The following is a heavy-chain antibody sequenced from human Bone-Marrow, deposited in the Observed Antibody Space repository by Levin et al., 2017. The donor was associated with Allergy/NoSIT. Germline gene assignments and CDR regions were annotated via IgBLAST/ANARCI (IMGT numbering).Heavy chain of an antibody. J-gene: IGHJ5*01. D-gene: IGHD3-10*01. CDR1: GFRFTDYG. CDR2: ISYNGGYK. CDR3: AKAMGGSGRHLDVIDS. Sequence: HPGGSLRLSCAASGFRFTDYGLHWVRQAPGKGLEWLAVISYNGGYKYYADSVKGRFTISRDNSINTLFLQMNSLRPEDTAVYYCAKAMGGSGRHLDVIDSWGQGTLLTVSS. V-gene: IGHV3-30*18.